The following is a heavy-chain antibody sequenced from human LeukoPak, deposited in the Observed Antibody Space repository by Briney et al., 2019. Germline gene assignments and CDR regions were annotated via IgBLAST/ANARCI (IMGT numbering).Heavy chain of an antibody. Sequence: GGSLRLSCEASGFILSTYEMNWVGQAQGKGLEWVSYISTSGSTIYYADSVKGRFTFSRDNARNSLFLQMNRLRAEDTAVYYCARDGPAYSFEYWGQGTLVTVSS. J-gene: IGHJ4*02. CDR3: ARDGPAYSFEY. D-gene: IGHD2-21*01. V-gene: IGHV3-48*03. CDR2: ISTSGSTI. CDR1: GFILSTYE.